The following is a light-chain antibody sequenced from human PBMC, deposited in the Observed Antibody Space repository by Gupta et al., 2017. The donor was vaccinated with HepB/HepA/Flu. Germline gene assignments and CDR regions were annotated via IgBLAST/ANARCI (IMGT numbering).Light chain of an antibody. Sequence: QSALTQPPSASGSPGQSVTISCTGTSSDVGGSNYVSWYQQHPGKAPKLMIYAVAGRPAGVPDRFSGSKSGNTASLTVSGLQAEDEADYYCASYAGSNNFVFGTGTKVTVL. CDR1: SSDVGGSNY. CDR2: AVA. J-gene: IGLJ1*01. CDR3: ASYAGSNNFV. V-gene: IGLV2-8*01.